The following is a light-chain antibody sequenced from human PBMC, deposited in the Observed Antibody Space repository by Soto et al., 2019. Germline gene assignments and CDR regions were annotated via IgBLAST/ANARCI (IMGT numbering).Light chain of an antibody. CDR1: SRHTIYV. V-gene: IGLV4-60*03. CDR3: ETWDGDTRV. Sequence: QPVLTQSSSASASLGSSVKLTCTLSSRHTIYVIAWHQQQPGKAPRYLLKLEGSGSYNKGSGVPDRFSGSSSGADRYLTISNLQSEDEADYYCETWDGDTRVFGGGTKVTVL. J-gene: IGLJ3*02. CDR2: LEGSGSY.